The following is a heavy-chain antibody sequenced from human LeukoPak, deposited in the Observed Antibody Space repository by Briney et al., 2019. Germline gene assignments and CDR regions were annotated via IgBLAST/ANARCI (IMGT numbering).Heavy chain of an antibody. D-gene: IGHD3-10*01. Sequence: GRSLRLSCAASGFTFSSYAMHWVRQAPGKGLEWVAVISYDGSNKYYADSVKGRFTISRDNSKNTLYLQMNSLRAEDTAVYYCARVVYYYGLYGAFDIWGQGTMVTVSS. J-gene: IGHJ3*02. V-gene: IGHV3-30*04. CDR2: ISYDGSNK. CDR1: GFTFSSYA. CDR3: ARVVYYYGLYGAFDI.